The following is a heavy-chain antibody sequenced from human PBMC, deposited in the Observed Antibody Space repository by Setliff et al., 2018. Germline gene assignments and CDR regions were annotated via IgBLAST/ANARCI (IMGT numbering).Heavy chain of an antibody. Sequence: SGPTLVNPTEPLTLTCSLSGVSLSASGVGVGWIRQPPGKALEWLALMFWNGGERYNPSLSSRLSIAKDTSRNEVVLTLINLDPLDTATYYCAHRQLGSAAAGANFDFWGRGTLVTVSS. D-gene: IGHD6-13*01. V-gene: IGHV2-5*01. CDR2: MFWNGGE. CDR3: AHRQLGSAAAGANFDF. J-gene: IGHJ4*02. CDR1: GVSLSASGVG.